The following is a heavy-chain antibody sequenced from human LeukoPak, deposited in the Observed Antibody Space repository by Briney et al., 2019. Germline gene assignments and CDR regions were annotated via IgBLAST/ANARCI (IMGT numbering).Heavy chain of an antibody. D-gene: IGHD4-11*01. CDR1: GGSISSGGYY. V-gene: IGHV4-61*08. Sequence: SETLSLTCTVSGGSISSGGYYWSWIRQHPGKGLEWIGYVYYSGSTNYNPSLKSRVTLSVDTSKNQYSLKLSSVTAADTAVYYCARGSYSDLSFDSWGLGTLVTVSS. CDR2: VYYSGST. J-gene: IGHJ4*02. CDR3: ARGSYSDLSFDS.